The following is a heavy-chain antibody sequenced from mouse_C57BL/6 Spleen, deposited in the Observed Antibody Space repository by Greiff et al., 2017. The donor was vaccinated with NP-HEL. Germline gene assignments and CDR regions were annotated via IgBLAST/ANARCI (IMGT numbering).Heavy chain of an antibody. D-gene: IGHD2-5*01. J-gene: IGHJ1*03. CDR3: ARDYSNYWYCDV. Sequence: QVQLQQSGAELVKPGASVKLSCKASGYTFTSYWMHWVKQRPGQGLEWIGMIHPNSGSTNYNEKFKSKATLTVDKSSSTAYMQLSSLTSEDSAVYYCARDYSNYWYCDVWGTGTTVTVSS. V-gene: IGHV1-64*01. CDR2: IHPNSGST. CDR1: GYTFTSYW.